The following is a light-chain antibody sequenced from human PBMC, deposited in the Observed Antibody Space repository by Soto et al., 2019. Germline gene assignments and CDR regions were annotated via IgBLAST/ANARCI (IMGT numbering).Light chain of an antibody. Sequence: QSALTQPASVSGSPGQSITISCTGTSSDVGSHNYVSWYQQHPGKAPKLIIFEVNSRPSGVSNRFSGSKSGSAASLTISGLQAEDEADYYCSSYSSTSTHYVFGGGTKVTV. CDR3: SSYSSTSTHYV. V-gene: IGLV2-14*01. CDR2: EVN. CDR1: SSDVGSHNY. J-gene: IGLJ1*01.